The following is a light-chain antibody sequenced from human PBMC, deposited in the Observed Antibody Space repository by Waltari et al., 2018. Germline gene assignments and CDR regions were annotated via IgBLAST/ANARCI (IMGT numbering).Light chain of an antibody. CDR3: CSFAGRGFSVI. J-gene: IGLJ2*01. CDR1: SSDVGKYNL. CDR2: GAT. Sequence: QSALTQPASVSGSPGQSITISCTGTSSDVGKYNLVPWYHQHPGEVPKLMIYGATKRLAGVSDRFSGSKSGNTASLTISGLQAEDEADYFCCSFAGRGFSVIFGGGTKLTVL. V-gene: IGLV2-23*01.